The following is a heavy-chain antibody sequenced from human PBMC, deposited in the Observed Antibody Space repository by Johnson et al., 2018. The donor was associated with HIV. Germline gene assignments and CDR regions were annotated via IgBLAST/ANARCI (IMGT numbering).Heavy chain of an antibody. D-gene: IGHD3-22*01. V-gene: IGHV3-30-3*01. J-gene: IGHJ3*02. CDR2: ISYDGSNK. Sequence: QVQLVESGGGLVQPGRSLRLSCAASGFTFSSMHWDRQAPGKGLEWVAVISYDGSNKYYADSVKGRFTISRDNSKNTLYLQMNSLRAEDTAVYYCARGGLTDYYDSSGYPDALDIWGQGTMVTVSS. CDR3: ARGGLTDYYDSSGYPDALDI. CDR1: GFTFSS.